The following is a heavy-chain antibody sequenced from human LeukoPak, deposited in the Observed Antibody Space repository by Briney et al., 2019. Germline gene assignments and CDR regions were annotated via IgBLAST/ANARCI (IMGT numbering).Heavy chain of an antibody. CDR3: AYSSSWYLVGAFDI. CDR2: INSDGSST. D-gene: IGHD6-13*01. J-gene: IGHJ3*02. CDR1: GFTFSSYW. Sequence: GGSLRLSCAASGFTFSSYWMHWVRQAPGKGLVWVSRINSDGSSTSYADSVKGRFTISRDNAKNTLYLQMNSLRAEDTAVYYCAYSSSWYLVGAFDIWGQGTMVTVSS. V-gene: IGHV3-74*01.